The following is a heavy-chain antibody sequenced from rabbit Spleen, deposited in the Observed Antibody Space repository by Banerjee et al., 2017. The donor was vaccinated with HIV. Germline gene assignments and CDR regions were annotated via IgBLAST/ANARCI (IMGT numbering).Heavy chain of an antibody. CDR3: ARDTGTSFSTYGMDL. Sequence: QEQLEESGGGLVQPEGSLTLACTASGFSFSGTYYMCWVRQAPGKGLEWIACMYAGSSGSTYSATWAKGRFTISKTSSTTVTLQMSSLTVADTATYFCARDTGTSFSTYGMDLWGPGTLVTVS. D-gene: IGHD8-1*01. V-gene: IGHV1S45*01. J-gene: IGHJ6*01. CDR2: MYAGSSGST. CDR1: GFSFSGTYY.